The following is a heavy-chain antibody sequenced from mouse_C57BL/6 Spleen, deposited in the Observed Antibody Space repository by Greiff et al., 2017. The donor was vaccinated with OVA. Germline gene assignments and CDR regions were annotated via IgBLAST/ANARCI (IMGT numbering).Heavy chain of an antibody. V-gene: IGHV5-4*01. CDR2: ISDGGSYT. CDR3: AREDYGSSYWYLDV. D-gene: IGHD1-1*01. CDR1: GFTFSSYA. Sequence: EVKLMESGGGLVKPGGSLKLSCAASGFTFSSYAMSWVRQTPEKRLEWVATISDGGSYTYYPDNVKGRFTISRDNAKNNLYLQMSHLKSEDTTMYYCAREDYGSSYWYLDVWGTGTTVTVSS. J-gene: IGHJ1*03.